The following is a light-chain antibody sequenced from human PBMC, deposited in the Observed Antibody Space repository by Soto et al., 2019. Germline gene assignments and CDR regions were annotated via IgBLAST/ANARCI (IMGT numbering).Light chain of an antibody. CDR1: QSVSRN. CDR2: GAS. J-gene: IGKJ5*01. CDR3: QQYNNWPPVT. Sequence: EIVLTQSPGTLSLSPGERATLSCGASQSVSRNYLAWYQQKPGQAPRLLIYGASTRATGIPARFSGSGSGTEFTLTISSLQSEDFAVYYCQQYNNWPPVTFGQGTRLEI. V-gene: IGKV3-15*01.